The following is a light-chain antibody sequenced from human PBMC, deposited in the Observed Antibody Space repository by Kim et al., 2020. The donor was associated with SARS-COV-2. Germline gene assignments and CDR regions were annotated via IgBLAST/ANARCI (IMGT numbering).Light chain of an antibody. CDR1: SVYVSCYDY. V-gene: IGLV2-11*01. Sequence: SGTVPSMGASVYVSCYDYVDWYHQHPGNAPTVVFYEVSKRPSGVPDRFSGTKSGSTASLTISGLQGEDEADYYCCSYAGSYTEVFGGGTQLTVL. J-gene: IGLJ2*01. CDR2: EVS. CDR3: CSYAGSYTEV.